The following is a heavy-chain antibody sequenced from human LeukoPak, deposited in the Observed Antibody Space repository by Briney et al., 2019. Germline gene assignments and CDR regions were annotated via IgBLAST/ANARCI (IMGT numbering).Heavy chain of an antibody. CDR1: GSTFSRYG. CDR3: ARIMGPHSIDH. V-gene: IGHV1-18*01. D-gene: IGHD3-16*01. J-gene: IGHJ4*02. CDR2: IGVYSGTT. Sequence: ASVTVSCKASGSTFSRYGISWVRQAPGQGLEWMGRIGVYSGTTKYAQKFQGRVTMTTDTSTSTAFMDLRSLRSDDTAGYYCARIMGPHSIDHWSQGTLVTVSS.